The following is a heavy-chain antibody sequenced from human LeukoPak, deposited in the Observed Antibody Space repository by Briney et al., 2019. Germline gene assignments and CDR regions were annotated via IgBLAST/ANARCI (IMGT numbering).Heavy chain of an antibody. J-gene: IGHJ4*02. D-gene: IGHD3-16*01. Sequence: SETLSLTCGVNGGSLGVYYWSWIRQPPGKGLEWIGEIDHDGSTNYNPSLKSRVTISVDTSKNQFSLKVTSVTAADTAVYYCARRTWGDYWGPGVLVTVSS. CDR2: IDHDGST. V-gene: IGHV4-34*01. CDR1: GGSLGVYY. CDR3: ARRTWGDY.